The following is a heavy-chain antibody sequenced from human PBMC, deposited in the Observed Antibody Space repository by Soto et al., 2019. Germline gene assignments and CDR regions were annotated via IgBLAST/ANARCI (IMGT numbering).Heavy chain of an antibody. CDR1: GGSISSYY. V-gene: IGHV4-59*01. D-gene: IGHD6-13*01. CDR3: ARDQSSAAAGHYGMDV. CDR2: IYYSGST. J-gene: IGHJ6*02. Sequence: ASETLSLTCTVSGGSISSYYWSWIRQPPGKGLEWIGYIYYSGSTNYNPSLKSRVTISVDTSKNQFSLKLSSVTAADTAVYYCARDQSSAAAGHYGMDVWGQGTTVTVSS.